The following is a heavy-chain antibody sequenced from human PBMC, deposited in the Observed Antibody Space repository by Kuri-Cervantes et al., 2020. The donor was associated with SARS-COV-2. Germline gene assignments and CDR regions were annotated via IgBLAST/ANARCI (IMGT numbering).Heavy chain of an antibody. CDR3: ARVSKAARPSAWFDP. D-gene: IGHD6-6*01. CDR1: GGTFSSYA. Sequence: ASVKVSCKASGGTFSSYAISWVRQAPGQGLEWMGWINPNSGGTNYAQKFQGRVTMTRDTSISTAYMELSRLRSDDTAVYYCARVSKAARPSAWFDPRGQGTLVTVSS. CDR2: INPNSGGT. V-gene: IGHV1-2*02. J-gene: IGHJ5*02.